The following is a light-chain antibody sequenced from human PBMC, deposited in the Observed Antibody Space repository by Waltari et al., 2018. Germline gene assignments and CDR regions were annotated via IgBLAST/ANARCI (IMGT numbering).Light chain of an antibody. CDR2: EAS. CDR1: QNIDKF. J-gene: IGKJ3*01. V-gene: IGKV1-39*01. CDR3: QQSYITPFT. Sequence: DMQMTQSPSSLYASAGDRVSISCRASQNIDKFLNWYQQNPGKPPRLLIFEASTLQGGVPPRFSGSGSGTDFTLTISNLQPEDFGTYYCQQSYITPFTFGPGTKVDV.